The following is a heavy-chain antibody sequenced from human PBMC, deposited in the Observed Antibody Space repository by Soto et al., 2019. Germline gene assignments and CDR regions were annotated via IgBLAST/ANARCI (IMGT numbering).Heavy chain of an antibody. CDR1: GFSFSNYW. V-gene: IGHV3-7*05. Sequence: EVQLVESGGALVQPGESLRLSCEASGFSFSNYWMTWVRQAPGKGLEWVANIRGDGGATSYLDSVRGRFTISRDNAENSPYLQMNSLRAEDTALYYCARDVSPGSSSLYLDAFDIWGQGTMVTVSS. CDR3: ARDVSPGSSSLYLDAFDI. CDR2: IRGDGGAT. D-gene: IGHD6-13*01. J-gene: IGHJ3*02.